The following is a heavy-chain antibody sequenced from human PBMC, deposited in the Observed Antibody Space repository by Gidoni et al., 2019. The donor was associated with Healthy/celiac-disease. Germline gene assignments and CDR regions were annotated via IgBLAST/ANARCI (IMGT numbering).Heavy chain of an antibody. V-gene: IGHV3-9*01. CDR2: ISGNSGSI. CDR1: GFTFDDYA. D-gene: IGHD3-10*01. J-gene: IGHJ3*02. Sequence: EVQLVESGGGVVQPGRSLRLSCAASGFTFDDYAMHWVRQAPGKGLEWVSGISGNSGSIGYADSVKGRFTISRDNAKNSLYLQMNSLRAEYTALYYCAKAITMVRGVIVGAFDIWGQGTMVTVSS. CDR3: AKAITMVRGVIVGAFDI.